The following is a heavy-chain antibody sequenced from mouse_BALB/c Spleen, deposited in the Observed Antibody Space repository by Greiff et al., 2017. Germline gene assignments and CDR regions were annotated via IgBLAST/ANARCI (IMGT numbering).Heavy chain of an antibody. CDR3: ARRNYYGSSSFAY. CDR2: INPSSGYT. Sequence: QVQLQQSAAELARPGASVKMSCKASGYTFTSYTMHWVKQRPGQGLEWIGYINPSSGYTEYNQKFKDKTTLTADKSSSTAYMQLSSLTSEDSAVYYCARRNYYGSSSFAYWGQGTLVTVSA. V-gene: IGHV1-4*02. D-gene: IGHD1-1*01. J-gene: IGHJ3*01. CDR1: GYTFTSYT.